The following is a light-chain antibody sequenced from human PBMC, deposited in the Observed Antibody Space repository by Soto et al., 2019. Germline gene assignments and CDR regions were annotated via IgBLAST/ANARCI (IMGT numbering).Light chain of an antibody. CDR2: GAS. V-gene: IGKV3-15*01. CDR3: QQYNDWPRT. CDR1: QSVSSN. Sequence: EIVMTQSPATLSVSPGERATLSCRASQSVSSNLAWYQQKPGQAPRLLIYGASTRATGIPARFSGSRSGTEYTLTISSLQSADFAVYYCQQYNDWPRTFGQGTKVEIK. J-gene: IGKJ1*01.